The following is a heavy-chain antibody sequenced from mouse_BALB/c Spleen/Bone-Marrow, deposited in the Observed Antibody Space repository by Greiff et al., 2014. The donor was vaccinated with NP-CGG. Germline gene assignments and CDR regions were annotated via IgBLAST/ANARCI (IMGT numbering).Heavy chain of an antibody. CDR1: GFNIKDTY. D-gene: IGHD1-1*01. J-gene: IGHJ3*01. CDR2: IDPANGNT. V-gene: IGHV14-3*02. CDR3: APYYYDSSQFAY. Sequence: VHVKQSGAELVKPGASVKLSCTASGFNIKDTYMHWVKQRPEQGLEWIGRIDPANGNTKYDPKFQGKATITADTSSNTAYLQLSSLTSEDTAVYYCAPYYYDSSQFAYWGQGTLVTVSA.